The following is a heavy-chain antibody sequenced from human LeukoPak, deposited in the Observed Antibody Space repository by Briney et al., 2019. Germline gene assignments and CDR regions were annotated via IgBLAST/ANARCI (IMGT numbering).Heavy chain of an antibody. J-gene: IGHJ6*02. CDR1: GFTFTSYW. Sequence: GGSLRLSCAASGFTFTSYWMHWVRQVPGKGLVWVSRINSDGSGTTYADSVKGRFTISRDDAKSSLYLQMNSLRAEDTAVYYCARRNAMDVWGQGTTVIVFS. CDR2: INSDGSGT. CDR3: ARRNAMDV. V-gene: IGHV3-74*01.